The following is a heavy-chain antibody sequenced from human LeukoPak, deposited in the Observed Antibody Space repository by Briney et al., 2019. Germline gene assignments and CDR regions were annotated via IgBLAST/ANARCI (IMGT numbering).Heavy chain of an antibody. CDR3: ARDTLFRCGGDCSIEFDY. Sequence: PSETLSLTCTVSGGSIRGSSDYWGWIRQSPGKGLEWIGSVYYSGSTYYNPSLKSRVSISVDTSKNQFSLKLSSVTAADTAVYYCARDTLFRCGGDCSIEFDYWGQGTLVTVSS. V-gene: IGHV4-39*07. J-gene: IGHJ4*02. CDR2: VYYSGST. CDR1: GGSIRGSSDY. D-gene: IGHD2-21*02.